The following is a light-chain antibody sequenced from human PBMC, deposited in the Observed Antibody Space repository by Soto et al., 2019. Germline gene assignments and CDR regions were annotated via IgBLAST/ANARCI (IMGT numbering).Light chain of an antibody. V-gene: IGLV1-44*01. J-gene: IGLJ1*01. CDR1: TSNIGTNT. CDR3: AAWDDSLNGYV. CDR2: SDT. Sequence: QSVLTQPPSAPGTPGQRVTISCSGSTSNIGTNTVNWYQQLTGSAPKLLIYSDTQRPSGVPDRFSGSKSGTSASLAISGLQSEDEADYYCAAWDDSLNGYVFGTGTKVTVL.